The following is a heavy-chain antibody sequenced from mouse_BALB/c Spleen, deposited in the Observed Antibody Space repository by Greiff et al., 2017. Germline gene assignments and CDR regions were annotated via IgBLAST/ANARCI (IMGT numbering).Heavy chain of an antibody. CDR3: ARKVTTGTRAMDY. CDR1: GFTFSSYA. D-gene: IGHD1-1*01. Sequence: EVKVVESGGGLVKPGGSLKLSCAASGFTFSSYAMSWVRQSPEKRLEWVAEISSGGSYTYYPDTVTGRFTISRDNAKNTLYLEMSSLRSEDTAMYYCARKVTTGTRAMDYWGQGTSVTVSS. V-gene: IGHV5-9-4*01. CDR2: ISSGGSYT. J-gene: IGHJ4*01.